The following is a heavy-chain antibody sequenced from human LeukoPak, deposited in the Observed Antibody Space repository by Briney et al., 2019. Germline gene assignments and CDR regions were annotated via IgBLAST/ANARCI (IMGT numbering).Heavy chain of an antibody. Sequence: GGSLRLSCAASGFTFSSYEMNWVRQAPGKGLEWVSYISSSGRTMYYADSVKGRFTISRENAKNSLYLQMNSLRAEDTAVYYCARDSGYSYGAFDPWGQGTLATVSS. D-gene: IGHD5-18*01. CDR2: ISSSGRTM. V-gene: IGHV3-48*03. J-gene: IGHJ5*02. CDR3: ARDSGYSYGAFDP. CDR1: GFTFSSYE.